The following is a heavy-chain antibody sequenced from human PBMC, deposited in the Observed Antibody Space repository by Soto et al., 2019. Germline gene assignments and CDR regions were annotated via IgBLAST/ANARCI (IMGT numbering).Heavy chain of an antibody. Sequence: SETLSLTCSVSGAPISSNDYFWAWIRQPPGRGLEFIASMHASGGTYHASSLKSRATMSLDTSKDQFSLKLPSVTAADTGTYYCAAIVVGATRHSDVDHWGKGTLVTVSS. V-gene: IGHV4-39*01. CDR3: AAIVVGATRHSDVDH. CDR2: MHASGGT. D-gene: IGHD2-15*01. J-gene: IGHJ4*02. CDR1: GAPISSNDYF.